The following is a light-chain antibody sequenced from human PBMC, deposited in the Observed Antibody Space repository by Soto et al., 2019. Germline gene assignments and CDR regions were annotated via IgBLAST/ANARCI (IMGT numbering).Light chain of an antibody. CDR1: QSISSW. CDR3: QQYTSYPYT. Sequence: DLQMTQSPSTLSASVGDRVTITCRASQSISSWLGWYQQKPGKAPKLLIYKASSLESGVPSRFSGSGSGTEFTLTISSLQPDDFATYYCQQYTSYPYTFGQGTKLEI. V-gene: IGKV1-5*03. J-gene: IGKJ2*01. CDR2: KAS.